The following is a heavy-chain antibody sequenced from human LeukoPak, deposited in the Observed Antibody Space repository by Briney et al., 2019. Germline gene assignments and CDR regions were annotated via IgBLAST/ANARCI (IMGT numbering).Heavy chain of an antibody. CDR1: GFTFSSYS. CDR3: ARDSQAAPYDSSGYYLTTGVDY. Sequence: GGSLRLSCAASGFTFSSYSMNWVRQAPGKGLEWVSYISSSSSTIYYADSVKGRFTISRDNAKNSLYLQMNSLRAEDTAVYYCARDSQAAPYDSSGYYLTTGVDYWGQGTLVTVSS. D-gene: IGHD3-22*01. CDR2: ISSSSSTI. V-gene: IGHV3-48*01. J-gene: IGHJ4*02.